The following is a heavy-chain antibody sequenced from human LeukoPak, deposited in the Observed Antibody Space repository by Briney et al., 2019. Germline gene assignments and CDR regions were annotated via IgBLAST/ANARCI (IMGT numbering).Heavy chain of an antibody. CDR1: GGPISSHY. D-gene: IGHD3-22*01. CDR2: FYYSGST. V-gene: IGHV4-59*08. J-gene: IGHJ4*02. Sequence: SETLSLTCTVSGGPISSHYWTWIRQPPGEGLEWIGYFYYSGSTNYNPSLKSRVTMSVDTSKNQFSLKLSSVTAADTAVYYCARHYSSDYYDRYFDYWGQGTLVTVSS. CDR3: ARHYSSDYYDRYFDY.